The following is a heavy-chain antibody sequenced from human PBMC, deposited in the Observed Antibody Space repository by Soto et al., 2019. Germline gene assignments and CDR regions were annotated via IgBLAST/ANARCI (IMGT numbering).Heavy chain of an antibody. J-gene: IGHJ3*02. CDR2: FDPEDGET. CDR3: ARSLWKQLDPDDAFEI. V-gene: IGHV1-24*01. CDR1: GYTLTELS. D-gene: IGHD6-13*01. Sequence: ASVKVSCKVSGYTLTELSMHWVRQAPGKGLEWMGGFDPEDGETIYAQKLQGRVTMTTDTSTSTAYMELRSLRSDDTAVYYCARSLWKQLDPDDAFEIWGQGTMVTVSS.